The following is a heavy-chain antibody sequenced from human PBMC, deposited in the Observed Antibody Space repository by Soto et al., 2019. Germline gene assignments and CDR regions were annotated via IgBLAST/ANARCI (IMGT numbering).Heavy chain of an antibody. CDR1: GGTFSSYA. Sequence: QVQLVQSGAEVKKPGSSVKVSCKASGGTFSSYAISWVRQAPGQGLEWMGGIIPIVGTANYAQKFQGRVTITADESTSTAYMELSSLRSEDTAVYYWARFGVQLERRDAFDIWGQGTMVTVSS. J-gene: IGHJ3*02. CDR3: ARFGVQLERRDAFDI. CDR2: IIPIVGTA. D-gene: IGHD1-1*01. V-gene: IGHV1-69*01.